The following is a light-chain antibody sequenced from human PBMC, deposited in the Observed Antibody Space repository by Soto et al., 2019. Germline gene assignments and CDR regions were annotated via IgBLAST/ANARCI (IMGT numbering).Light chain of an antibody. Sequence: DIVMTQSPDSLAVSLSERATINCKSSQSVLYSSNNKNYLAWYQQKPGQPPKLLIYWASTRESGVPDRFSGSGSGTDFTLTISSLQAEDVAVYYCQQYYSPTWTFGQGTKVEIK. CDR3: QQYYSPTWT. V-gene: IGKV4-1*01. CDR1: QSVLYSSNNKNY. J-gene: IGKJ1*01. CDR2: WAS.